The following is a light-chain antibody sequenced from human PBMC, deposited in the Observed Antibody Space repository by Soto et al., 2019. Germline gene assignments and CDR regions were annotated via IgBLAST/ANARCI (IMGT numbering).Light chain of an antibody. V-gene: IGKV1-5*01. CDR2: DAS. CDR3: PQYATFSGT. CDR1: QSVSGW. Sequence: VRMNLSLSTLSATVRDTVTVTCRASQSVSGWLAWYQQKPGEAPKLLIYDASALPRGVPSRFSGSGSGTKFTLTIASLQPDDFATYYCPQYATFSGTFAPGGKVDI. J-gene: IGKJ1*01.